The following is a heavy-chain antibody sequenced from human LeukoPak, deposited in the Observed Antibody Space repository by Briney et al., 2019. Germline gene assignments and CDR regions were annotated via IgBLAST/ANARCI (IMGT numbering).Heavy chain of an antibody. CDR1: GFTVSGNY. V-gene: IGHV3-53*01. CDR3: ARDGSYYYGSGSDY. Sequence: GGSLRLSCAASGFTVSGNYMNWVRQAPGKGLEWVSIIYSGGSTYYADSVKGRFTISRDNSKNTLYLQMNNLRAEDTAVYCCARDGSYYYGSGSDYWGQGTLVTVSS. CDR2: IYSGGST. D-gene: IGHD3-10*01. J-gene: IGHJ4*02.